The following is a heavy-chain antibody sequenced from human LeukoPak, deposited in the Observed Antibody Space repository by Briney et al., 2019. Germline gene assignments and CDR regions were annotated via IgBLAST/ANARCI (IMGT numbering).Heavy chain of an antibody. J-gene: IGHJ3*02. CDR3: ATLVGATDAFDI. D-gene: IGHD1-26*01. V-gene: IGHV4-38-2*02. CDR1: GYSISSGYY. Sequence: PSETLSLTCTVSGYSISSGYYWGWIRQPPGKGLEWIGSIYHSGSTYYNPSLKSRVTISVDTSKNQFSLKLSSVTAADTAVYYCATLVGATDAFDIWGQGTMVTVSS. CDR2: IYHSGST.